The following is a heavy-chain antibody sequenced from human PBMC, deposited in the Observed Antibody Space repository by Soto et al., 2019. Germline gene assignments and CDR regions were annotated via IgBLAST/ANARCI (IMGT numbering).Heavy chain of an antibody. V-gene: IGHV4-38-2*01. J-gene: IGHJ4*02. D-gene: IGHD3-3*01. CDR2: IYHSGST. CDR3: ARAPSVLDYDFWSGYYEGFDY. Sequence: SETLSLTCAVSGYSISSGYYWGWIRQPPGKGLEWIGCIYHSGSTYYNPSLKSRVTISVDTSKNQFSLKLSSVTAADTAVYYCARAPSVLDYDFWSGYYEGFDYWGQGTLVTVSS. CDR1: GYSISSGYY.